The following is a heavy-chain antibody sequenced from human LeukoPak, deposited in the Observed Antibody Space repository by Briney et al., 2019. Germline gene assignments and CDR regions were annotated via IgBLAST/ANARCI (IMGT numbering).Heavy chain of an antibody. D-gene: IGHD2/OR15-2a*01. CDR3: AKGPLSHFDY. Sequence: PGGSLRLSCAASGFTFSGYAMNWVRQAPGKGLEWVSAINGNGGSTYYAVSVKGRFTISRDDSKNTLYLQMNSLRAEDTAVYYCAKGPLSHFDYWGQGTLVTVSS. CDR1: GFTFSGYA. V-gene: IGHV3-23*01. CDR2: INGNGGST. J-gene: IGHJ4*02.